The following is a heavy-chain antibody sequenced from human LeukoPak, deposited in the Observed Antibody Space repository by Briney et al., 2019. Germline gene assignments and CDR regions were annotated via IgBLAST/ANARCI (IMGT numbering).Heavy chain of an antibody. CDR1: GGSISSSSYY. V-gene: IGHV4-39*01. CDR2: IYYSGST. D-gene: IGHD3-16*01. Sequence: SETLSLTCTVSGGSISSSSYYWGWIRQPPGKGLEWIGSIYYSGSTYYNPSLKSRVTISVDTSKNQFSLKLSSVTAADTAVYYCAGWGSFGRLGYFDYWGLGTLVTVSS. J-gene: IGHJ4*02. CDR3: AGWGSFGRLGYFDY.